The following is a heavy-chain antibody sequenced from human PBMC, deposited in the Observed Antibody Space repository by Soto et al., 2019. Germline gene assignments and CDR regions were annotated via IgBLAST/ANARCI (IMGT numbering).Heavy chain of an antibody. D-gene: IGHD2-21*01. CDR3: ARGRTIVSPGN. CDR2: FNPNSGGT. J-gene: IGHJ4*02. V-gene: IGHV1-2*02. Sequence: QVQVVQSGAEVKKPGASVKVSCKASGYTFTGYQMHWVRQAPGQGLEWMGWFNPNSGGTNYAQKFQGRVTMTGDTSISKAYMELNRLTSDDTAVYFCARGRTIVSPGNWGQGTLVSVSS. CDR1: GYTFTGYQ.